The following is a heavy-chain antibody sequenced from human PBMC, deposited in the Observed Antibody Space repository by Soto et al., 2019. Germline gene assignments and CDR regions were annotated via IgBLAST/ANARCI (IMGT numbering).Heavy chain of an antibody. CDR3: ARNDILTGYWAYFDY. V-gene: IGHV3-33*01. D-gene: IGHD3-9*01. CDR2: IWYDGSNK. J-gene: IGHJ4*02. CDR1: GFTFSSYG. Sequence: GGSLRLSCAASGFTFSSYGMHWVRQAPGKGLEWVAVIWYDGSNKYYADSVKGRFTISRDNSKNTLYLQMNSLRAEDTAVYYCARNDILTGYWAYFDYWGQGTLVTVSS.